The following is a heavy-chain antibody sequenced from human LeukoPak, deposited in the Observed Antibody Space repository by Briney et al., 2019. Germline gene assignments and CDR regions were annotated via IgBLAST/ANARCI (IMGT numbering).Heavy chain of an antibody. J-gene: IGHJ4*02. CDR2: IDGTGDST. Sequence: GGSLRLSCAASGFRINNFVLSWVRQSPGKGLEWVSYIDGTGDSTNYADSVKGRFTISRDNSKNTLYLQMNSLRTEDTAVYYCATGDLNGNRLYYFDQWGQGTLVTVSS. D-gene: IGHD1-26*01. CDR1: GFRINNFV. V-gene: IGHV3-23*01. CDR3: ATGDLNGNRLYYFDQ.